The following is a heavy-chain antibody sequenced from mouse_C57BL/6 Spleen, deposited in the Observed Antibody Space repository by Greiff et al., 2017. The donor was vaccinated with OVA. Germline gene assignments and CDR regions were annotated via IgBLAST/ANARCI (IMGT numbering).Heavy chain of an antibody. CDR1: GYSFTRYW. D-gene: IGHD2-3*01. V-gene: IGHV1-50*01. CDR3: ARSDMMRRGCAY. J-gene: IGHJ3*01. CDR2: LDPSDSYS. Sequence: VQLQQPGAELVKPGASVKLSCKASGYSFTRYWMQWVNQRPGQGLEWIGELDPSDSYSNYHPNFKGKATLTVDTSSSPAFRQLRSRTSEDAAVYDCARSDMMRRGCAYWGQGTLVTVSA.